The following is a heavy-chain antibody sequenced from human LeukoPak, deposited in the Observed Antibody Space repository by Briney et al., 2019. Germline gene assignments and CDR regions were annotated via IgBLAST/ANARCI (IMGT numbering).Heavy chain of an antibody. V-gene: IGHV3-64*01. CDR1: GFTFSSYA. D-gene: IGHD4-11*01. CDR3: AKVGLPVTTILDYFDY. CDR2: ISSNGGST. J-gene: IGHJ4*02. Sequence: GGSLRLSCAASGFTFSSYAMHWVRQAPGKGLEYVSAISSNGGSTYYANSVKGRFTISRDNSKNTLYLQMGSLRAEDMAVYYCAKVGLPVTTILDYFDYWGQGTLVTVSS.